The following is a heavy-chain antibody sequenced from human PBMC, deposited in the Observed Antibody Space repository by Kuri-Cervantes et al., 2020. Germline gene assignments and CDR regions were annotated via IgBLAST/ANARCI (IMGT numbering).Heavy chain of an antibody. D-gene: IGHD3-10*01. CDR3: ARDSTRTVWFGESPTLYGMDV. Sequence: GGSLRLSCAASGFTFSSYSMNWVRQAPGKGLEWVSSISSSSSYIYYAGSVKGRFTISRDNAKNSLYLQMNSLRAEDTAVYYCARDSTRTVWFGESPTLYGMDVWGQGTTVTVSS. CDR2: ISSSSSYI. J-gene: IGHJ6*02. V-gene: IGHV3-21*01. CDR1: GFTFSSYS.